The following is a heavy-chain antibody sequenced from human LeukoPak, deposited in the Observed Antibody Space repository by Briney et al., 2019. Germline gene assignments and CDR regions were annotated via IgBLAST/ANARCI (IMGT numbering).Heavy chain of an antibody. D-gene: IGHD2-2*01. V-gene: IGHV3-23*01. CDR2: ISGSGGST. CDR3: AKDVEYCGSTSRRGYYHYCYGMDG. Sequence: PGASLRLSCAASGFTFSSYAMSWVRQAPGKGLEWVSAISGSGGSTYYADSVKGRFTISRDNSKNTLYLQMNSLRAEDTSVYYCAKDVEYCGSTSRRGYYHYCYGMDGWGQGTTVTVSS. J-gene: IGHJ6*02. CDR1: GFTFSSYA.